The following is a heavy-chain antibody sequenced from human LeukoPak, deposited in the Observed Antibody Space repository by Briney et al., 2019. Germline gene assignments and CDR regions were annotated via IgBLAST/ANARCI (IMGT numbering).Heavy chain of an antibody. CDR1: GFTFNTNA. V-gene: IGHV3-23*01. Sequence: PGGSLRLSCAASGFTFNTNAMNWVRQAPGKGLEWVSGISGSGNNTYYTDSVRGRFTISRDNSKNTLYLQLTNLRVEDTALYYCAKFGSSGSSYWSPSDYWGQGVLVTVSA. D-gene: IGHD3-10*01. CDR2: ISGSGNNT. CDR3: AKFGSSGSSYWSPSDY. J-gene: IGHJ4*02.